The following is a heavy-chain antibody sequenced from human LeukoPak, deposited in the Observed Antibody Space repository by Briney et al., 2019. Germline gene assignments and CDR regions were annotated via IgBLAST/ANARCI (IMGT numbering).Heavy chain of an antibody. CDR2: IKEDGREK. Sequence: PGGSLRLSCGASGFTFSTYWMTWVRQAPGKGLEWVANIKEDGREKYYVGSVKGRFTISRDNARNLLYLQMNSLRDEDTAVYYCARDGLPVAFNSWGQGTLVTVSS. CDR3: ARDGLPVAFNS. J-gene: IGHJ4*02. V-gene: IGHV3-7*01. D-gene: IGHD2-21*01. CDR1: GFTFSTYW.